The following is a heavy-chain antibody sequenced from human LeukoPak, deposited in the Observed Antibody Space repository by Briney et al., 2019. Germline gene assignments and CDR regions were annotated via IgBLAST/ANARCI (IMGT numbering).Heavy chain of an antibody. CDR2: INHSGST. CDR1: GGSFSSYY. Sequence: PSETLSLTCAVYGGSFSSYYWSWIRQPPGKGLEWIGEINHSGSTNYNPSLKSRVTISLDMSENHFSLKLTSVTAADTAVYYCARGQGTVTTHWGQGTLVTVSS. J-gene: IGHJ4*02. V-gene: IGHV4-34*01. CDR3: ARGQGTVTTH. D-gene: IGHD4-17*01.